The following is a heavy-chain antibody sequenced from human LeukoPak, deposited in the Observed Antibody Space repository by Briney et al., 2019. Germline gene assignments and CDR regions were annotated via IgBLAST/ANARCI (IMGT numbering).Heavy chain of an antibody. CDR3: AKGGLGAVDYFDP. Sequence: QPGGSLRLSCAASGFTFNIYAMSWVRQATGKGLEWVSSIISDARRTYYAESVKGRFTISRDNSKNTVYLQMNSLRAGDTAVYSCAKGGLGAVDYFDPWGQGTLVTVSS. J-gene: IGHJ5*02. V-gene: IGHV3-23*01. D-gene: IGHD6-19*01. CDR1: GFTFNIYA. CDR2: IISDARRT.